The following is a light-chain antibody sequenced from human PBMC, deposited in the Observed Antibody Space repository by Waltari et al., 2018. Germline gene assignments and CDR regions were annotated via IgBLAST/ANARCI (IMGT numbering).Light chain of an antibody. CDR2: SDY. Sequence: QSVLTQPSSASGTPGQRVTISCLGSRFNNGDFSVNWYQHLPGRAPKLLIYSDYQRPSGVPDRFSGSKSGTSASLAISGLQSDDEADYYCATWDDNLNGVVFGGGTKLTVL. CDR1: RFNNGDFS. J-gene: IGLJ2*01. V-gene: IGLV1-44*01. CDR3: ATWDDNLNGVV.